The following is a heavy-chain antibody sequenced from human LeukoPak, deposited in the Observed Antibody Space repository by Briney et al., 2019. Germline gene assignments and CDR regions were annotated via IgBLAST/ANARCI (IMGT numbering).Heavy chain of an antibody. CDR1: GFPLNTHA. J-gene: IGHJ6*02. CDR2: ISGYNGDT. D-gene: IGHD3-3*01. CDR3: AKFWVFGADTSPPYHHGMDV. V-gene: IGHV1-18*01. Sequence: GASVKVSCRASGFPLNTHAVAWVRQAPGQGLEGMGWISGYNGDTKYARKFQGRVVMTKDTSVTTAYMELSSLTSDDTAIYYCAKFWVFGADTSPPYHHGMDVWGQGTTVTVSS.